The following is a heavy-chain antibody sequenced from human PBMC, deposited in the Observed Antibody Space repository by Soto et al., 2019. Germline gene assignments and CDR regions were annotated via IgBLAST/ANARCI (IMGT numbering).Heavy chain of an antibody. D-gene: IGHD1-20*01. CDR1: GFTFSSYS. Sequence: GGSLRLSCAASGFTFSSYSMNWVRQAPGKGLEWVSSISSSSSYIYYADSVKGRFTISRDNAKNSLYLQMNSLRAEDTAVYYCARVIGSPPNWNDWGWVAFDIWGQGTMVTVSS. CDR2: ISSSSSYI. J-gene: IGHJ3*02. CDR3: ARVIGSPPNWNDWGWVAFDI. V-gene: IGHV3-21*01.